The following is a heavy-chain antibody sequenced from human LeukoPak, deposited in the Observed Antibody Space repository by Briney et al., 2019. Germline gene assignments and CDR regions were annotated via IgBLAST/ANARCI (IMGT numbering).Heavy chain of an antibody. CDR1: GFSFSSWS. V-gene: IGHV3-7*01. J-gene: IGHJ4*02. D-gene: IGHD7-27*01. CDR3: ARENWGRFDY. CDR2: MKEDGSEI. Sequence: GGSLRLSCAAPGFSFSSWSMSWVRQAPGKRLEWVADMKEDGSEIYYVDSVQGRFTISRDNAKSSVYLQMNSLRGEDTAVYYCARENWGRFDYWGQGTLVTVSS.